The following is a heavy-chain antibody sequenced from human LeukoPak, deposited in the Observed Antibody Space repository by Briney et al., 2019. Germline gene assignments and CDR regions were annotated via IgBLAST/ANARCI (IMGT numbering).Heavy chain of an antibody. CDR2: IVVGSGNT. CDR3: AAVPNANAWYWDDAFDI. V-gene: IGHV1-58*01. CDR1: GFTFTTSA. J-gene: IGHJ3*02. D-gene: IGHD2-8*02. Sequence: SVKVSCKASGFTFTTSAVQWVRQARGQRLEWIGRIVVGSGNTDHAQKFQGRLTITRDISTSTAYMDLSSLTSDDTAVYYCAAVPNANAWYWDDAFDIWGDGTMVTVSS.